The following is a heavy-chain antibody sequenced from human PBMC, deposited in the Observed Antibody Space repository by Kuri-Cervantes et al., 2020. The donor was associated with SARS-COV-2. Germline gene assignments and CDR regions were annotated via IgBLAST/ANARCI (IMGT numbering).Heavy chain of an antibody. Sequence: GGSLRLSCAASGFTFSSYAMSWVRQAPGKGLEWVSAISGSGGSTYYADSVKGRFTISRDNAKNSLYLQMNSLRAEDTAVYYCASGPLRFLPREGGPNWFDPWGQGTLVTVSS. CDR1: GFTFSSYA. CDR3: ASGPLRFLPREGGPNWFDP. V-gene: IGHV3-23*01. D-gene: IGHD3-3*01. CDR2: ISGSGGST. J-gene: IGHJ5*02.